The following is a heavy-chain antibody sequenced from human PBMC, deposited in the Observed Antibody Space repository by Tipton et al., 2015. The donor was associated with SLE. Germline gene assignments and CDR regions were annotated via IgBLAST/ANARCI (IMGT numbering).Heavy chain of an antibody. V-gene: IGHV1-8*01. Sequence: QLVQSGAEVKKPGASVKVSCKAYGYTFTSYHITWVRQASGQGLEWMGWMNPNSGNTGYAQNFQDRLTMTRNTSMSTAYMELSSLRSDDAAVYYCASVELRSWAFDYWGQGTLVTVSS. D-gene: IGHD1-26*01. CDR1: GYTFTSYH. CDR2: MNPNSGNT. CDR3: ASVELRSWAFDY. J-gene: IGHJ4*02.